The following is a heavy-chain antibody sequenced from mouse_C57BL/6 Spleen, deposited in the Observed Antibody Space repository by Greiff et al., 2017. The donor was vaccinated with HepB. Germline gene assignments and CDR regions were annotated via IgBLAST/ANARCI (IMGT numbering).Heavy chain of an antibody. CDR3: ARESSGFGDYFDY. J-gene: IGHJ2*01. V-gene: IGHV3-6*01. CDR2: ISYDGSN. Sequence: EVKLMESGPGLVKPSQSLSLTCSVTGYSITSGYYWNWIRQFPGNKLEWMGYISYDGSNNYNPSLKNRISITRDTSKNQFFLKLNSVTTEDTATYYCARESSGFGDYFDYWGQGTTLTVSS. D-gene: IGHD3-2*02. CDR1: GYSITSGYY.